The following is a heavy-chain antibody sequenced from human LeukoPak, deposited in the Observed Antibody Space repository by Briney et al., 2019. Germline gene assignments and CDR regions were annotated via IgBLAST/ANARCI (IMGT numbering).Heavy chain of an antibody. CDR3: ASAQGGGYCSGGSCHH. CDR1: GFTFSTYS. Sequence: GGSLRLSCAASGFTFSTYSMNWVRQAPGKGLEWVSSISGSGTYIDYAASVQGRFTVARDNAKNSLYLQMNSLRAEDTAVYYCASAQGGGYCSGGSCHHWGQGTLVTVSS. CDR2: ISGSGTYI. J-gene: IGHJ4*02. D-gene: IGHD2-15*01. V-gene: IGHV3-21*01.